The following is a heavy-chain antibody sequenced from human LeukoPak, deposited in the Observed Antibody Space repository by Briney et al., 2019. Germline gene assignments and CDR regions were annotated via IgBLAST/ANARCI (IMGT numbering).Heavy chain of an antibody. J-gene: IGHJ6*03. Sequence: ASVKASCKASGYTFTSYYMHWVRQAPGQGLEWMGIINPSGGSTSYAQKFQGRVTMTRDTSTSTVYMELSSLRSEDTAVYYCARALGVRDYMDVWGKGTTVTVSS. D-gene: IGHD1-1*01. CDR3: ARALGVRDYMDV. CDR2: INPSGGST. V-gene: IGHV1-46*01. CDR1: GYTFTSYY.